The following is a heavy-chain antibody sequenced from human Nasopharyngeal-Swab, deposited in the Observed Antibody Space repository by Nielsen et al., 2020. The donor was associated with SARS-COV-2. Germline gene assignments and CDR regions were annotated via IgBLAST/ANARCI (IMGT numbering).Heavy chain of an antibody. V-gene: IGHV1-18*01. CDR1: GYTFTSYG. D-gene: IGHD3-10*01. CDR2: ISAYNGNT. J-gene: IGHJ4*02. CDR3: AREQTITMVRGVIMTTSYYFYY. Sequence: ASVKVSCKASGYTFTSYGISWVRQAPGQGLEWMGWISAYNGNTNYAQKLQGRVTMTTDTSTSTAYMELRSLRSDDTAVYYCAREQTITMVRGVIMTTSYYFYYWGQGTLVTVSS.